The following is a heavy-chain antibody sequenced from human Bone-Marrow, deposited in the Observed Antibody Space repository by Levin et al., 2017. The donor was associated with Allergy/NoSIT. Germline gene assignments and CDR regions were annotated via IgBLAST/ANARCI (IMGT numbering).Heavy chain of an antibody. CDR1: AYSFTDYY. Sequence: GESLKISCKASAYSFTDYYIHWVRQAPGQGLEWLGLINPSGSSTTYSQTVQGRVTMTRDTSRRTLYMELTSLRAEDTAVYYCARDCGTGYSSYYFDSWGQGTLVTVSS. V-gene: IGHV1-46*01. J-gene: IGHJ4*02. CDR2: INPSGSST. D-gene: IGHD2-15*01. CDR3: ARDCGTGYSSYYFDS.